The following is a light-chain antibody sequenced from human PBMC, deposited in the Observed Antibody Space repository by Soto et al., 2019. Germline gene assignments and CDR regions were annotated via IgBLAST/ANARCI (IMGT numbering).Light chain of an antibody. CDR3: QQRSNWPWT. CDR2: DAS. CDR1: QSVSSY. J-gene: IGKJ1*01. Sequence: EIVLTQSPATLSLSPGERATLSCRASQSVSSYLAWYQQKPGQAPRLLIYDASNRATGIPARFSGSGSGTDFTLTISSLETEDFVVYYCQQRSNWPWTFGQGTKVEIK. V-gene: IGKV3-11*01.